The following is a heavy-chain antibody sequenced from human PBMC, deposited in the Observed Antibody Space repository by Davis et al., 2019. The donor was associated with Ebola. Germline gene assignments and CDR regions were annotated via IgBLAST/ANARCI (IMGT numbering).Heavy chain of an antibody. J-gene: IGHJ4*02. Sequence: GGSLRLSCAASGFTFSSYGMHWVRQAPGKGLEWVAVISYDGSNKYYADSVKGRFTIPRDNSNHNRYLQTNSLRVEDTARYYCAKASWGPAARPLLDSWGQGALVTVSS. V-gene: IGHV3-30*18. CDR2: ISYDGSNK. CDR1: GFTFSSYG. D-gene: IGHD2-2*02. CDR3: AKASWGPAARPLLDS.